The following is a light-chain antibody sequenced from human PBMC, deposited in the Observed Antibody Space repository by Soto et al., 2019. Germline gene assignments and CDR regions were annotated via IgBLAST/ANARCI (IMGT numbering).Light chain of an antibody. Sequence: DIQMTQSPSTLSASIGDRVTITCRASQGIGSRLAWYQQKHGKAPNLLIYGASTLESGVPSRFSGSGSGTEFTLTISSLQSDDFATYYCQHYGTSLYTFGQGTKLEIK. CDR3: QHYGTSLYT. J-gene: IGKJ2*01. CDR2: GAS. CDR1: QGIGSR. V-gene: IGKV1-5*01.